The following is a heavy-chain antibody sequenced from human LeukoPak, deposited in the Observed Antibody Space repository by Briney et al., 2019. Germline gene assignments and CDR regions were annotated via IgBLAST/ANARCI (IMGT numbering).Heavy chain of an antibody. CDR1: GGSISSYY. Sequence: SETLSLTCTVSGGSISSYYWSWIRQPPGKGLEWIGYIYYSGSTNYNPSLKSRVTISVDTSKNQFSLKLSSVTAADTAVYYRARNFWSGYSMDVWGQGTTVTVSS. J-gene: IGHJ6*02. CDR3: ARNFWSGYSMDV. CDR2: IYYSGST. D-gene: IGHD3-3*01. V-gene: IGHV4-59*01.